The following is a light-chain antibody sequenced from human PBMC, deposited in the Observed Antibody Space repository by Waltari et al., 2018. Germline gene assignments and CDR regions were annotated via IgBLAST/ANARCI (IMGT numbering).Light chain of an antibody. CDR2: GAS. J-gene: IGKJ1*01. V-gene: IGKV3-20*01. CDR1: QSVSRA. CDR3: QHYLRLPVT. Sequence: EIVLTQSPGTLSLSLGERATVSCRASQSVSRALAWYQQKPGQAPRLPIYGASTRATGIPGRFSGSGSGTDFSLTISRLEPDDFAVYYCQHYLRLPVTFGQGTTVEI.